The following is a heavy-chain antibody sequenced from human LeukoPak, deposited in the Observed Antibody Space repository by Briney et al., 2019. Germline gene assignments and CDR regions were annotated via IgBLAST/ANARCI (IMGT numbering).Heavy chain of an antibody. CDR2: IIPILGIA. D-gene: IGHD2-2*01. J-gene: IGHJ6*02. V-gene: IGHV1-69*04. CDR1: GGTFSSYA. CDR3: ARDELDIVVVPAATAPGNYYYYGMDV. Sequence: SVKVSCKASGGTFSSYAISWVRQAPGQGLEWMGRIIPILGIANYAQKFQGRVTITADKSTSTAYMELSSLRSEDTAVYYCARDELDIVVVPAATAPGNYYYYGMDVWGQGTTVTVSS.